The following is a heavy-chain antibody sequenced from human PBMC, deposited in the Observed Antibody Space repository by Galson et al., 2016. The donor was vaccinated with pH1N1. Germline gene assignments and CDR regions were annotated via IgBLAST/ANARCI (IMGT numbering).Heavy chain of an antibody. D-gene: IGHD3-16*01. CDR3: AHREVMITNAFDF. V-gene: IGHV2-5*08. CDR1: GFSISSSGMG. J-gene: IGHJ3*01. CDR2: IYWDDDK. Sequence: PALVKPTQTLTLTCTFSGFSISSSGMGVSWIRQPPGKALEWLALIYWDDDKRYSPSLKCRLTITKDTSKNQVILTMTNMDPVDTATYYCAHREVMITNAFDFWGPGTMVTVSS.